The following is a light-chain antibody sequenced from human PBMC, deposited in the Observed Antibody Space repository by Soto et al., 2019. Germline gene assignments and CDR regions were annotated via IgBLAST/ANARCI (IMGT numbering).Light chain of an antibody. CDR1: QSVSGN. J-gene: IGKJ4*01. Sequence: EIVMTQSPAILSVSPGERATLSCRASQSVSGNLAWYQQRPGQAPRLLIYGASTRATGIPARFSGSGSGTEFTLTISSLQSEDFAVYYCQQYNNWPPLTFGGGTKVEIK. V-gene: IGKV3-15*01. CDR3: QQYNNWPPLT. CDR2: GAS.